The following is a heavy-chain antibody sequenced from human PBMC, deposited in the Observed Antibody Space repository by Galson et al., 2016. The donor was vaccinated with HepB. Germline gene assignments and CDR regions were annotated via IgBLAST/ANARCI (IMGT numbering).Heavy chain of an antibody. Sequence: QSGAEVKKPGESLKISCKASGYAFTVYYIHWVRQAPGQGFEYVGWIHPNSGNTNHAQKFQGRVTMTRDTSIGTAYMELSSLTSDDTAIYYCARDLRSGSIWGQGTQVIVSS. J-gene: IGHJ4*02. V-gene: IGHV1-2*02. CDR1: GYAFTVYY. CDR3: ARDLRSGSI. D-gene: IGHD2-15*01. CDR2: IHPNSGNT.